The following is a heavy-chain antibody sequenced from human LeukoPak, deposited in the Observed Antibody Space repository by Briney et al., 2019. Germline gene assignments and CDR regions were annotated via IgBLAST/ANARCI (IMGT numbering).Heavy chain of an antibody. Sequence: GGSLGLSCAASGFTFSHYGMHWVRQAPGKGLEWVAFIRYDGSNKYYADSVKGRFTISRDDSKNTLYLQMSSLRPEDTAVYYCAKNFGVVTYYYFDYWGQGTLVTVSS. CDR1: GFTFSHYG. J-gene: IGHJ4*02. CDR3: AKNFGVVTYYYFDY. D-gene: IGHD3-3*01. CDR2: IRYDGSNK. V-gene: IGHV3-30*02.